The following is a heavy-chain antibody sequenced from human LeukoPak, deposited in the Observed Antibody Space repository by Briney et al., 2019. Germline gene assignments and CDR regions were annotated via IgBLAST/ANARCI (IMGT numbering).Heavy chain of an antibody. Sequence: QPGRSLRLSCAASGFTFSSYAMHWVRQAPGKGLEWVAVISYDGSNKYYADSVKGRFTISRDNAKNSLYLQMNSLRAEDTAVYYCARESIAVAGAPFDYWGQGTLVTVSS. CDR1: GFTFSSYA. V-gene: IGHV3-30-3*01. CDR2: ISYDGSNK. J-gene: IGHJ4*02. CDR3: ARESIAVAGAPFDY. D-gene: IGHD6-19*01.